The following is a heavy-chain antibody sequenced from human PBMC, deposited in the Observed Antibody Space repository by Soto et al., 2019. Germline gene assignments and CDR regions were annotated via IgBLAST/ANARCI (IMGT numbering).Heavy chain of an antibody. V-gene: IGHV1-18*01. CDR1: GYTFTSYG. J-gene: IGHJ4*02. D-gene: IGHD3-3*01. Sequence: ASVKVSCKASGYTFTSYGISWVRQAPGQGLEWMGWISAYNGNTNYAQKLQGRVTMTTDTSTSTAYMELRSLRSGDTAVYYCARDAASYYDFWSGYYSGLAPNLDYWGQGTLVTVSS. CDR2: ISAYNGNT. CDR3: ARDAASYYDFWSGYYSGLAPNLDY.